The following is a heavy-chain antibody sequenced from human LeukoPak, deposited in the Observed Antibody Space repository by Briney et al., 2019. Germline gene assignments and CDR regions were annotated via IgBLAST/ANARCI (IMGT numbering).Heavy chain of an antibody. CDR2: INSDGSST. D-gene: IGHD2-2*02. V-gene: IGHV3-74*01. J-gene: IGHJ4*02. CDR3: AKGYCSSTTCYIRELAHAY. Sequence: PGGSLRLSCAASGFTFSSYWMHWVRQAPGKGLVWVSRINSDGSSTSYADSVKGRFTISRANSKNTLYLQMKSLTAEDTAVYYCAKGYCSSTTCYIRELAHAYWGQGTMVTVSS. CDR1: GFTFSSYW.